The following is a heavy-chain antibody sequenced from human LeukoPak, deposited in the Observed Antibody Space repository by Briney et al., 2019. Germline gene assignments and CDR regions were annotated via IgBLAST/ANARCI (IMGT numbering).Heavy chain of an antibody. CDR3: ARKLWHRNDC. J-gene: IGHJ4*02. Sequence: GGSLRLSCTASGFTFSNHWMHWVRQAPGKGLMWVSRINRDGSRTDYADSVKGRFTVSRDNFKNTLYLQMNSLRAEDTALYYCARKLWHRNDCWGQGTLVTVSS. V-gene: IGHV3-74*01. D-gene: IGHD3-16*01. CDR1: GFTFSNHW. CDR2: INRDGSRT.